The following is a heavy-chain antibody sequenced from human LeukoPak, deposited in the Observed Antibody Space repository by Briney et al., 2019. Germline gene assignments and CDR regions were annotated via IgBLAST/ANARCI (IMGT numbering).Heavy chain of an antibody. J-gene: IGHJ4*02. Sequence: GGSLRLSCAASGFTFSSYEMNWVRQAPGKGLEWVSSISTTNSYIYYADSVKGRFTISRDNAKNSLYLQMTSLRAEDTAVYYCVREKVPAAMRREFDYWGQGTLVTVSS. CDR2: ISTTNSYI. D-gene: IGHD2-2*01. V-gene: IGHV3-21*01. CDR3: VREKVPAAMRREFDY. CDR1: GFTFSSYE.